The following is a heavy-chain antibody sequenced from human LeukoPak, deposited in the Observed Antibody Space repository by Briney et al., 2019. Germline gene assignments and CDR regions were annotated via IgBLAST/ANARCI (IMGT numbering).Heavy chain of an antibody. D-gene: IGHD3-3*01. CDR2: INHSGST. CDR1: GGSFSGYY. Sequence: SETLSLTCAVYGGSFSGYYWSWIRQPPGKGLEWIGEINHSGSTNYNPSLKSRVTISVDTSKNQFSLKLSSVTAADTAVYYCARGRRSTIFGVVIIRYYFDYWGQGTLVTVSS. J-gene: IGHJ4*02. CDR3: ARGRRSTIFGVVIIRYYFDY. V-gene: IGHV4-34*01.